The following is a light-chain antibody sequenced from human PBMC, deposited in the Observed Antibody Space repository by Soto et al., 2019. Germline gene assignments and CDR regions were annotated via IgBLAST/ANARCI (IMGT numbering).Light chain of an antibody. J-gene: IGKJ4*01. CDR2: AAS. CDR3: QQANSFLSLT. Sequence: DIQMTQSPSSVSASVGDRVTITCRASRGISSGLAGYQQKPGKAPTLLIYAASSLQSGVPSRVSGSGSGTDFTLTISSLQPEDFATYYCQQANSFLSLTFGGGTKVEIK. CDR1: RGISSG. V-gene: IGKV1-12*01.